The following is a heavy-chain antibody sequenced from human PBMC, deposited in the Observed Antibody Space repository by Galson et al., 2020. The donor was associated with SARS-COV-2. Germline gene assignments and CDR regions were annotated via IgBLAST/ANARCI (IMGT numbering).Heavy chain of an antibody. J-gene: IGHJ3*01. CDR1: RYSISSGYS. Sequence: SQTLSLTCTVSRYSISSGYSWGWIRQPPGKGLEWIGTIYHTGSTDYNPSLKSRVTMSVDTSKNQFSLRLSSVTAADTAVYYCASVPDTCDVWGQGTMVTVSS. V-gene: IGHV4-38-2*02. D-gene: IGHD3-10*02. CDR3: ASVPDTCDV. CDR2: IYHTGST.